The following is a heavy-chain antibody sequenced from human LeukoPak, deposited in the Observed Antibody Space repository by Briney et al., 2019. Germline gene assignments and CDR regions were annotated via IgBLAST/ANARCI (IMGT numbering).Heavy chain of an antibody. D-gene: IGHD2-15*01. V-gene: IGHV1-69*05. CDR1: GGTFSSYA. CDR3: ARGGYCSGGSCYGRF. Sequence: SVKVSCKASGGTFSSYAISWVRQAPGQGLEWMGGIIPIFGTANYAQKFQGRVTITTGESTSTAYMELSSLRSEDTAVYYCARGGYCSGGSCYGRFWGQGTLVTVSS. CDR2: IIPIFGTA. J-gene: IGHJ4*02.